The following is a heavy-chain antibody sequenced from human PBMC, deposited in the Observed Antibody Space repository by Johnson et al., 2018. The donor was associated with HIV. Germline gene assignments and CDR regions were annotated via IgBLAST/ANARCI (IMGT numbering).Heavy chain of an antibody. CDR1: GFTFSSYG. V-gene: IGHV3-30*18. J-gene: IGHJ3*02. D-gene: IGHD4-17*01. CDR3: VKEGTTVTTFLVYHI. CDR2: ISYDGSNK. Sequence: QEQLVESGGGVVQPGRSLRLSCAASGFTFSSYGMHWVRQAPGKGLEWVAVISYDGSNKFYADSVKGRFTISRDNSRNTLDLQMSSLRPADTAVYYCVKEGTTVTTFLVYHIWGQGTRVTVSS.